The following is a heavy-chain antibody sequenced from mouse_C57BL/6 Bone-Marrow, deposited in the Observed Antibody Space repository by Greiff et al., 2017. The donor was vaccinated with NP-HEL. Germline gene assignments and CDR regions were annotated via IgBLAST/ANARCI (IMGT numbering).Heavy chain of an antibody. CDR3: ARDGYQFFYYFDY. CDR1: GFSLTSSG. J-gene: IGHJ2*01. D-gene: IGHD2-3*01. CDR2: IWSGGST. V-gene: IGHV2-2*01. Sequence: VQLKESGPGLVQPSQSLSITCTVSGFSLTSSGVHWVRQSPGKGLEWLGVIWSGGSTDHNAALISRLSISKDNSKSQVFFTMNSLQADDTAIYYCARDGYQFFYYFDYWGQGTTLTVSS.